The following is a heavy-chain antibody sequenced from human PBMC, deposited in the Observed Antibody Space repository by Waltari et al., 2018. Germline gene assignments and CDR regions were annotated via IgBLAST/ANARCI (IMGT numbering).Heavy chain of an antibody. V-gene: IGHV4-4*07. CDR2: LYTSGST. CDR1: GGSISRYY. Sequence: QVQLQESGPGLVKPSETLSLPCTVSGGSISRYYWRWIRQPAGKGLGWIGRLYTSGSTNYNPSLQSRVTMSVDTSKNQFSLKLSSVTAADTAVYYCARGLPSGSFDYWGQGTLVTVSS. CDR3: ARGLPSGSFDY. J-gene: IGHJ4*02. D-gene: IGHD3-10*01.